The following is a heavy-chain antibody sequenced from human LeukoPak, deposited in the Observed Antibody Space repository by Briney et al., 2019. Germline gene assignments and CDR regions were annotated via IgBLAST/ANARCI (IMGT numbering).Heavy chain of an antibody. CDR3: ARDKTHDYGDYPDAFDI. V-gene: IGHV3-21*01. CDR1: GFTFSSYS. Sequence: GGSLRLSCAASGFTFSSYSMNWVRQAPGKGLEWVSSISSSSSFIYYADSVKGRFTISRDNAKNSLYLQMNSLRAEDTAVYYCARDKTHDYGDYPDAFDIWGQGTMVTVSS. D-gene: IGHD4-17*01. CDR2: ISSSSSFI. J-gene: IGHJ3*02.